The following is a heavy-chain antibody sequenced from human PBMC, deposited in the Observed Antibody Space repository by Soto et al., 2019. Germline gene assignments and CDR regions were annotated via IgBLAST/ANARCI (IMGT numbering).Heavy chain of an antibody. V-gene: IGHV3-15*01. CDR2: IKSKTDGGTT. D-gene: IGHD5-18*01. CDR3: TTDLPLRGYSYGPSFDY. Sequence: EVQLVESGGGLVKPGGSLRLSCAASGFTFSNAWMSWVRQAPGKGLEWVGRIKSKTDGGTTDYAAPVKGRFTISRDDSKNTLYLQMNSLKTDDTAVYYCTTDLPLRGYSYGPSFDYWGQGTLVTVSS. J-gene: IGHJ4*02. CDR1: GFTFSNAW.